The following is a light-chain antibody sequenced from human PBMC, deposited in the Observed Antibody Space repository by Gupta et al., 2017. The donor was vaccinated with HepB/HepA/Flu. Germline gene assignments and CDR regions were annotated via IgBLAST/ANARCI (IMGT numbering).Light chain of an antibody. Sequence: QSALTQPASVSGSPGPSITISFTGTSSDVGGYKYVSWYQPHPGRAPKLIIYDVSNRPSGVANRFSGSKSDNTASLTISGLQAEDEADYYCTSYTSISTWVFGGGTKLTVL. J-gene: IGLJ3*02. CDR1: SSDVGGYKY. CDR3: TSYTSISTWV. CDR2: DVS. V-gene: IGLV2-14*03.